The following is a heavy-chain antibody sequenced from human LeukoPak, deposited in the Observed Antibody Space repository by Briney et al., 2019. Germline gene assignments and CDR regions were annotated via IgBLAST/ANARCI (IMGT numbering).Heavy chain of an antibody. Sequence: ASVKVSCKASGYTFTSYDINWVRQATGQGLEWMGWMNPNSGNTGYAQKFQGRVTMTRNTSISTAYMELSSLRSEDTAVYYCARGPSYYDFWSGYYGMDVWGRGTTVTVSS. CDR1: GYTFTSYD. V-gene: IGHV1-8*01. J-gene: IGHJ6*02. D-gene: IGHD3-3*01. CDR2: MNPNSGNT. CDR3: ARGPSYYDFWSGYYGMDV.